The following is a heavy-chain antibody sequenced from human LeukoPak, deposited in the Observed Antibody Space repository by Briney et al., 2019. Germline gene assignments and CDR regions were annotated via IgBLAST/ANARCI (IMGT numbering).Heavy chain of an antibody. CDR1: GGSFSGYY. V-gene: IGHV4-34*01. Sequence: SETLSLTCAVYGGSFSGYYWSWIRQPPGKGLEWIGEINHSGSTNYNPSLKSRVTMSVDTSKNQFSLKLSSVTAADTAVYYCGGSAEDAWFDPWGQGTLVTVSS. D-gene: IGHD3-10*01. J-gene: IGHJ5*02. CDR3: GGSAEDAWFDP. CDR2: INHSGST.